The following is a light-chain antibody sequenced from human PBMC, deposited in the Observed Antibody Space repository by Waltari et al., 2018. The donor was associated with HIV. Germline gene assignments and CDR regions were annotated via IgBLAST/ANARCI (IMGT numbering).Light chain of an antibody. CDR3: CSYAIGGTFV. J-gene: IGLJ2*01. CDR1: SSNVGSYNL. CDR2: EVN. V-gene: IGLV2-23*02. Sequence: QSALTQPASVSGSPGQSITMSCTETSSNVGSYNLVSWYQQHPGKAPKLIMYEVNKRHSGMTNGCSGFKSGNTASLTITGLQAEDEADYHCCSYAIGGTFVFGGGTKVTVL.